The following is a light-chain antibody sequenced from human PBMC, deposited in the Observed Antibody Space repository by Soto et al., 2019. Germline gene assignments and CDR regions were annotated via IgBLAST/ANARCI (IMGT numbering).Light chain of an antibody. CDR1: ERIGTW. CDR3: QQNNPYSWA. Sequence: DIQMTQSPSTLSASVGDRVTITCRASERIGTWLAWYQQKPGKAPKLLIYKASSLESGVPSRFSGSGSGTEFTLTISSLQPDDFATYYCQQNNPYSWAFGQGTKVEIK. CDR2: KAS. V-gene: IGKV1-5*03. J-gene: IGKJ1*01.